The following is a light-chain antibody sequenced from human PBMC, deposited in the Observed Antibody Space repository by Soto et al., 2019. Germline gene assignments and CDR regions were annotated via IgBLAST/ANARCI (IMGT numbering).Light chain of an antibody. CDR2: AAS. J-gene: IGKJ3*01. Sequence: DIQLTQSPSFLSASVGDRVTITCRASQGISSYLAWYQQKPGKAPKLLIYAASTLQSGVPSRFSGSGSGTEVTLTISSLQPEDFATYYCQQRNSDPPFTFGPGTKVDIK. CDR1: QGISSY. CDR3: QQRNSDPPFT. V-gene: IGKV1-9*01.